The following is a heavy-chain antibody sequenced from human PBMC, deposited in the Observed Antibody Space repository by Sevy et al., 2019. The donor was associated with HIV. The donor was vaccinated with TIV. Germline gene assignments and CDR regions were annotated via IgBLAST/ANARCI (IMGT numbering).Heavy chain of an antibody. V-gene: IGHV3-15*01. Sequence: GGSLRLSCAASGLSFSNAWMAWVRQAPGKGLEWVGRIRSETGGGTTDFAAFAKGKFTISRDDPKNTQYLQMNSLKTVDTAVYYCAIDHRRDGMIVVPFEKWGLGTLVTVSS. CDR3: AIDHRRDGMIVVPFEK. CDR1: GLSFSNAW. D-gene: IGHD3-22*01. CDR2: IRSETGGGTT. J-gene: IGHJ4*02.